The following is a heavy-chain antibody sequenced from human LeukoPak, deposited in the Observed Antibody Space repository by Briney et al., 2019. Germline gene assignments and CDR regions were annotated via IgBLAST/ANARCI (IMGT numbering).Heavy chain of an antibody. D-gene: IGHD3-10*01. CDR1: GGSITSSSYH. J-gene: IGHJ6*03. V-gene: IGHV4-39*01. Sequence: NPSETLSLTCTVSGGSITSSSYHWGWIRQPPGKGLEWIGNINYSEFTYYNPSLKSRLTMSVDTSNNQFSLRLSSVTAADTAVYYCARLHITMVRGGQMPRFGSLYYMDVWGKGTTVTISS. CDR2: INYSEFT. CDR3: ARLHITMVRGGQMPRFGSLYYMDV.